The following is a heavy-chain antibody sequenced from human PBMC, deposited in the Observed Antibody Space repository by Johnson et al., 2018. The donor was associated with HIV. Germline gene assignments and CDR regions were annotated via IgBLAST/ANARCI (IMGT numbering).Heavy chain of an antibody. J-gene: IGHJ3*02. CDR2: INRDGSDK. CDR1: GFTFSNHH. Sequence: EVQLVESGGGLVQPGGSLRLSCAASGFTFSNHHMTWVRQAPGKGLEWVANINRDGSDKYYADSVKGRFTISRDNAKNSLYLQMNSLRAEDTALYYCVRAQFLEWLFFDAFDIWGQGTVVTVSS. CDR3: VRAQFLEWLFFDAFDI. D-gene: IGHD3-3*01. V-gene: IGHV3-7*03.